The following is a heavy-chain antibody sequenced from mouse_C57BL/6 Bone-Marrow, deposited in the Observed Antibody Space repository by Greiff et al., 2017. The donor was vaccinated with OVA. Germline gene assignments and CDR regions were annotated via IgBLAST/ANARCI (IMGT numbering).Heavy chain of an antibody. Sequence: VKLMESGPGLVQPSQSLSITCTVSGFSLTSYGVHWVRQSPGKGLEWLGVIWSGGSTDYNAAFISRLSISKDNSKSQVFFKMNSLQADDTAIYYCARNYYDYDGDWYFDVWGTGTTVTVSS. CDR2: IWSGGST. J-gene: IGHJ1*03. D-gene: IGHD2-4*01. V-gene: IGHV2-2*01. CDR3: ARNYYDYDGDWYFDV. CDR1: GFSLTSYG.